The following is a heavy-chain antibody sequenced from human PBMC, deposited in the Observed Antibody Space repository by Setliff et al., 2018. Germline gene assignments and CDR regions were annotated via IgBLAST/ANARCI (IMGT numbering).Heavy chain of an antibody. V-gene: IGHV3-11*04. CDR3: ARDRRPFNWGGNDAFDI. CDR1: GFTFGDYY. D-gene: IGHD7-27*01. J-gene: IGHJ3*02. CDR2: ISSSGSTI. Sequence: GGSLRLSCSASGFTFGDYYMSWIRQAPGRGLEWVSYISSSGSTIYYADSAKGRFTISRDNAKKSLYLQMNSLRAEDTAVYYCARDRRPFNWGGNDAFDIWGQGTMVTVSS.